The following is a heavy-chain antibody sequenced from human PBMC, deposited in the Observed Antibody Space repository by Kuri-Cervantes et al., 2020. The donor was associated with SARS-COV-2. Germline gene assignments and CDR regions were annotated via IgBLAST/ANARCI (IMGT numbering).Heavy chain of an antibody. CDR1: GGSITTYSYY. CDR2: LCYSGST. Sequence: SETLSLTCTVSGGSITTYSYYWGWIRQPPGKGLEWIGSLCYSGSTYYNPSLKSRVTISIDTSKNQFSLRLSSVTAADAAVYYCVTSLPRSGWDGEDAFDIWGQGTMVTVSS. D-gene: IGHD6-19*01. J-gene: IGHJ3*02. V-gene: IGHV4-39*01. CDR3: VTSLPRSGWDGEDAFDI.